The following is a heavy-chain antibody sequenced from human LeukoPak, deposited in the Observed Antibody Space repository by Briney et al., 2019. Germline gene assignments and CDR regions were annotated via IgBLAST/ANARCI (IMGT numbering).Heavy chain of an antibody. CDR2: IYYSGST. V-gene: IGHV4-59*08. CDR3: ARHSSGWYGGNDAFDI. CDR1: GGSISSYY. D-gene: IGHD6-19*01. Sequence: SETLPLTCTVSGGSISSYYWSWIRQPPGKGLEWIGYIYYSGSTNYNPSLKSRVTISVDTSKNQFSLKLSSVTAADTAVYYCARHSSGWYGGNDAFDIWGQGTMVTVSS. J-gene: IGHJ3*02.